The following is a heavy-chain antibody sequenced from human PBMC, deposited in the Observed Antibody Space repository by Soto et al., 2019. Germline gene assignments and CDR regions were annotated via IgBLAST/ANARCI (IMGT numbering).Heavy chain of an antibody. V-gene: IGHV4-39*01. J-gene: IGHJ4*02. D-gene: IGHD6-19*01. CDR2: IYYSGST. Sequence: SETLSLTCTVSGGSISSSSYYWGWIRQPPGKGLEWIGSIYYSGSTYYKPSLKSRVTISVDTSKNQFSLKLSSVTAADTAVYYCASGYSSGGSDFDYLGQGTLVTVSS. CDR3: ASGYSSGGSDFDY. CDR1: GGSISSSSYY.